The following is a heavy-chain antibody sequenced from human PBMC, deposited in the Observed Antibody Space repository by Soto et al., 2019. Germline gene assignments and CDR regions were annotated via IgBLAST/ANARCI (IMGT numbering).Heavy chain of an antibody. D-gene: IGHD6-19*01. Sequence: LSLTCTVSGGSISSSSYYWGWIRQPPGKGLEWIGSIYYSGSTYYNPSLKSRVTISVDTSKNQFSLKLSSVTAADTAVYYCARRDPRIAVATRGAFDIWGQGTMVTVSS. CDR1: GGSISSSSYY. CDR2: IYYSGST. J-gene: IGHJ3*02. CDR3: ARRDPRIAVATRGAFDI. V-gene: IGHV4-39*01.